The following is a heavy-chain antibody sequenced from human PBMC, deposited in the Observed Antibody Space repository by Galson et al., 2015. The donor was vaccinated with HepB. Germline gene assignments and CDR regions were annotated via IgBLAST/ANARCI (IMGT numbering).Heavy chain of an antibody. V-gene: IGHV1-3*01. CDR3: ARVQEQWYQLLSGRKHGWFDP. Sequence: SVKVSCKASGYTFTSYAMHWVRQAPGQRLEWMGWINAGNGNTKYSQKFQGRVTITRDTSASTAYMELSSLRSEDTAVYYCARVQEQWYQLLSGRKHGWFDPWGQGTLVTVSS. D-gene: IGHD2-2*01. CDR1: GYTFTSYA. CDR2: INAGNGNT. J-gene: IGHJ5*02.